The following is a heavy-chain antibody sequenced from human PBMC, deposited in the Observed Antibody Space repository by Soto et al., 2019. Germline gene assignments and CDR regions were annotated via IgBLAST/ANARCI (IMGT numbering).Heavy chain of an antibody. J-gene: IGHJ4*02. CDR3: TRVSYYGSGSYFDY. D-gene: IGHD3-10*01. Sequence: GGSLRLSCTASGFTFGDYAMSWVRQAPGKGLEWVGFIRSKAYGGTTEYAASVKGRFTISRDDSKSIAYLQMNSLKTEDTAVYYCTRVSYYGSGSYFDYWGQGTLVTVSS. CDR1: GFTFGDYA. CDR2: IRSKAYGGTT. V-gene: IGHV3-49*04.